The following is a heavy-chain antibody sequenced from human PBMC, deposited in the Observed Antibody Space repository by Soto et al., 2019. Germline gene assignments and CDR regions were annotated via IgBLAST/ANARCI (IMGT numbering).Heavy chain of an antibody. CDR3: ARDRYSYDSRAYQGVDWYFDL. Sequence: QVQLVESGGGGVQPGRSLRLSCAASGFTFNNYGMHWVRQAPGKGLEWVAVIWYDGSHESYADSVKGRFTISRDNSKNTLYLQMNSLRAEDTAVYYCARDRYSYDSRAYQGVDWYFDLWGRGTLVTVSS. J-gene: IGHJ2*01. CDR2: IWYDGSHE. V-gene: IGHV3-33*01. D-gene: IGHD3-22*01. CDR1: GFTFNNYG.